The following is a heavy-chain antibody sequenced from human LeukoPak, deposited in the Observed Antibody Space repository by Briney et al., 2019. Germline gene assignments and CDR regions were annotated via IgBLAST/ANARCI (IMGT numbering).Heavy chain of an antibody. D-gene: IGHD3-10*01. V-gene: IGHV4-30-4*07. CDR3: ARDRYYGSGSYGNNAFDI. CDR2: IYYSGGT. CDR1: GGSISSGGYS. J-gene: IGHJ3*02. Sequence: PSETLSLTCAVSGGSISSGGYSWSWIRQPPGKGLEWIGYIYYSGGTNYNPSLKSRVTISVDKSKNQFSLKLSSVTAADTAVYYCARDRYYGSGSYGNNAFDIWGQGTMVTVSS.